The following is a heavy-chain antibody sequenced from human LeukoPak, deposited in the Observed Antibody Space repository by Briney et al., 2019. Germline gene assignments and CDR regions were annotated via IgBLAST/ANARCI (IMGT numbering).Heavy chain of an antibody. Sequence: PGGSLRLSCAASGFTVSANYMSWVRQAPGKGLEWVSVIYSDGTAYYADSVKGRFTISRDNSKNTLYLQMNSLRAEDTAVYYCTRLSSSWYLDWGQGTLVTVSS. CDR3: TRLSSSWYLD. CDR1: GFTVSANY. V-gene: IGHV3-53*01. CDR2: IYSDGTA. J-gene: IGHJ4*02. D-gene: IGHD6-13*01.